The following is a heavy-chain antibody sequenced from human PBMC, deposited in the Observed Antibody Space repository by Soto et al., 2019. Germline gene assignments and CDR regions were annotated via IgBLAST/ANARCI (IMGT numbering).Heavy chain of an antibody. Sequence: GGSLRLSCAASGFTFSSYGMHWVRQAPGKGLEWVAVIWYDGSNKYYADSVKGRFTISRDNSKNTLYLQMNSLRAEDTAVYYCANSTHYYDFWSGYSGGGFDPWGQGTLVTVS. CDR3: ANSTHYYDFWSGYSGGGFDP. CDR1: GFTFSSYG. J-gene: IGHJ5*02. CDR2: IWYDGSNK. D-gene: IGHD3-3*01. V-gene: IGHV3-30*02.